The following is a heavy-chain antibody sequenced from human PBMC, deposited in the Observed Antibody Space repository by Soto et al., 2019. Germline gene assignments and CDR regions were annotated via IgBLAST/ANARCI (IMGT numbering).Heavy chain of an antibody. V-gene: IGHV2-70*11. CDR3: ARIRPYIVVVPASNYYYYMDV. Sequence: SGPALVNPTQTLTLTCTFSGFSLSTSGMCVSWIRQPPGKALEWLARIDRDDDKYYSTSLKTRLTISKDTSKNQVVLTMTNMDPVDTATYYCARIRPYIVVVPASNYYYYMDVWGKGTTVTVSS. CDR1: GFSLSTSGMC. J-gene: IGHJ6*03. CDR2: IDRDDDK. D-gene: IGHD2-2*01.